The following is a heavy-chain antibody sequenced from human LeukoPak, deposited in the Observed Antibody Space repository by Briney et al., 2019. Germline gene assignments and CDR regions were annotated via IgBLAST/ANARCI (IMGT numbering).Heavy chain of an antibody. V-gene: IGHV1-18*01. D-gene: IGHD6-19*01. CDR2: IGDYT. CDR1: GYTFTNFG. CDR3: ARDSNDAYSSGWYPGY. Sequence: ASVKVSCKASGYTFTNFGIALVRQAPGQGLEWMGWIGDYTNYAQKFQGRVTMTTDTSTSTAYMELRSLRSDDTAIYYCARDSNDAYSSGWYPGYWGQGTLVTVSS. J-gene: IGHJ4*02.